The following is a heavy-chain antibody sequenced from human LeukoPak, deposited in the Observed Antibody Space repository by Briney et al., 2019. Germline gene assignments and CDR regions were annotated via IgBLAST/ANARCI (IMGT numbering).Heavy chain of an antibody. J-gene: IGHJ3*02. CDR1: GGTFSSYA. CDR3: ARAGTVTTEDAFDI. D-gene: IGHD4-17*01. V-gene: IGHV1-69*06. CDR2: IIPIFGTT. Sequence: SVKVSCKASGGTFSSYAISWVRQAPGQGLEWMGGIIPIFGTTNYAQKFQGRVTITADKSTSTAYMELSSLRSEDTAVYYCARAGTVTTEDAFDIWGQGTMVTVSS.